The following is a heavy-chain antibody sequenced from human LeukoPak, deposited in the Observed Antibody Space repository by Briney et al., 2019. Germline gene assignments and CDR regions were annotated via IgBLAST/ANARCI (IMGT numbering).Heavy chain of an antibody. V-gene: IGHV1-46*01. CDR1: GYTFIRYF. CDR3: ARFQSNTWHYNWFDP. J-gene: IGHJ5*02. Sequence: ASVKVSCTASGYTFIRYFMHWVRQAPGQGLEWMGVINPSGGSTSYAQKFQGRVTMTRDTSTSTVYMELSSLRSEDTAVYYCARFQSNTWHYNWFDPWGQGTLVIVSS. CDR2: INPSGGST. D-gene: IGHD2-2*02.